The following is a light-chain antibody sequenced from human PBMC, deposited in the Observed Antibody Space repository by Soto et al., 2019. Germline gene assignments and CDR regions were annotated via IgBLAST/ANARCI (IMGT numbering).Light chain of an antibody. CDR1: SSDVGGYDY. V-gene: IGLV2-14*01. CDR2: EVT. J-gene: IGLJ1*01. Sequence: QSVLTQPPSASGSPGQSVTISCTGTSSDVGGYDYVSWHQQHPGKVPKLIIYEVTNRPSGVSNRFSGSKSGNTASLTISGLQAEDEADYYCSSYTTSSTRVFGTGTKLTVL. CDR3: SSYTTSSTRV.